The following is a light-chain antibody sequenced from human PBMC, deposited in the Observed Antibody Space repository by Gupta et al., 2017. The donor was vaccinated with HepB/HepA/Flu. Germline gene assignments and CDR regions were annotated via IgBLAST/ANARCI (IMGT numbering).Light chain of an antibody. CDR3: RHITYWPALS. CDR2: EVS. Sequence: DIVMTQSPLSLPVTLGQPASISCRSSQTLVHSDGNTYLHWFKQRPGQAPRRLIYEVSKRDAGVPDRFRGSGSGTDFTLKISRGEVEDVAFSYCRHITYWPALSFGQGTRVEIK. J-gene: IGKJ5*01. V-gene: IGKV2-30*02. CDR1: QTLVHSDGNTY.